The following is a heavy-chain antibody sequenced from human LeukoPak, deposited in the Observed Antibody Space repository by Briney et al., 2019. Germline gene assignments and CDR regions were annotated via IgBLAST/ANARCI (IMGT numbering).Heavy chain of an antibody. CDR2: IYPGDSDT. V-gene: IGHV5-51*01. Sequence: GESLKISCKGSGYSFTSYWIGWVRQMLGKGLEWMGIIYPGDSDTRYSPSFQGQVTISADKSISTAYLQWSSLKASDTAMYYCARLLGHSIVVPAAIRRSARRLDYWGQGTLVTVSS. J-gene: IGHJ4*02. CDR3: ARLLGHSIVVPAAIRRSARRLDY. CDR1: GYSFTSYW. D-gene: IGHD2-2*02.